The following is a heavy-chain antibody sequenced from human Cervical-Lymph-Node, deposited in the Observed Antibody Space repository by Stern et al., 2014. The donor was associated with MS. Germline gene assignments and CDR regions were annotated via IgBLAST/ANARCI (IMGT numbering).Heavy chain of an antibody. J-gene: IGHJ5*02. Sequence: VQLVESGPGLVKPSETLSLTCTVSGGSISSSTYYWGWIRQPPGKGLEWIGSIYYSGSTYYNPSLKSRVTISVDTSKTQFSLKRSSVTAADTAVYYCACVSGSGPWGQGTLVTVSS. D-gene: IGHD6-19*01. V-gene: IGHV4-39*01. CDR1: GGSISSSTYY. CDR2: IYYSGST. CDR3: ACVSGSGP.